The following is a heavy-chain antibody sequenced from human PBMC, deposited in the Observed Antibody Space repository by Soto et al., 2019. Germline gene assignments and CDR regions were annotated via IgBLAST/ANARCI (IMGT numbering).Heavy chain of an antibody. Sequence: GGSLRLSCAASGFTFSSYSMNWVRQAPGKGLEWVSYISSSSSTIYYADSVKGRFTISRDNAKNSLYLQMNSLRDEDTAVYYCARDTMVRGVITYCYYGMDVWGQGTTVTVSS. CDR1: GFTFSSYS. CDR2: ISSSSSTI. CDR3: ARDTMVRGVITYCYYGMDV. J-gene: IGHJ6*02. D-gene: IGHD3-10*01. V-gene: IGHV3-48*02.